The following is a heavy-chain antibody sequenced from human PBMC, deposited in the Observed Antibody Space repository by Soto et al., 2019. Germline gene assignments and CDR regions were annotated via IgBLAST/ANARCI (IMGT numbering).Heavy chain of an antibody. Sequence: ASVKVSCKASGYTFTSYAMHWVRQAPGQRHEWMGWINAGNGNTNYAQKYQGRVTITRDTSASTAYMELSSLRSEDTAVYYCATLGYSYGSHIDYWGQGTLVTVSS. CDR1: GYTFTSYA. V-gene: IGHV1-3*01. CDR2: INAGNGNT. CDR3: ATLGYSYGSHIDY. J-gene: IGHJ4*02. D-gene: IGHD5-18*01.